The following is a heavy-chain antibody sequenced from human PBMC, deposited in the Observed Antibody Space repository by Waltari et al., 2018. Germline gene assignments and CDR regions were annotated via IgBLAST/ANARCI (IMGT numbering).Heavy chain of an antibody. CDR2: FSSSISYI. CDR1: GFTFSSYS. Sequence: EVQLVESGGGLVKPGGSLRLSCAASGFTFSSYSMNWVRQAPGKGLAGVSSFSSSISYIYYADSVKGRFTISRDNAKNSLYLQMNSLRAEDTAVYYCARDMVVTPLVDYWGQGTLVTVSS. V-gene: IGHV3-21*01. D-gene: IGHD2-21*02. J-gene: IGHJ4*02. CDR3: ARDMVVTPLVDY.